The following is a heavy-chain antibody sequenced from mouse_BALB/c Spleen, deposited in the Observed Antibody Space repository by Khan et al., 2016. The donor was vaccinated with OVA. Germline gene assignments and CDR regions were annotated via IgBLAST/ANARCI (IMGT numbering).Heavy chain of an antibody. D-gene: IGHD3-2*02. V-gene: IGHV1-76*01. CDR2: IYPGADYT. CDR1: GYIFTNYW. Sequence: QVQLKQSGAELVRPGASVKLSCKTSGYIFTNYWISWVKQRSGQGLEWIARIYPGADYTYYNDKLKDKATLTADKSSSTAYMQLSSLKSEDSAVYFCAREEALYSFDYWGQGTTLTVSS. J-gene: IGHJ2*01. CDR3: AREEALYSFDY.